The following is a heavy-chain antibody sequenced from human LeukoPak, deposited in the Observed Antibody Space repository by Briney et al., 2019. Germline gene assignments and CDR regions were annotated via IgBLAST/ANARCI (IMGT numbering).Heavy chain of an antibody. J-gene: IGHJ4*02. CDR1: GFTFSSYS. CDR3: ARVFGRTLDY. D-gene: IGHD1-14*01. V-gene: IGHV3-21*01. Sequence: GGSLRLSCAAPGFTFSSYSMNWIRQAPGKGLEWVSSISSSSSYIYYADSVKGRFTISRDNAKNSLYLQMNSLRAEDTAVYYCARVFGRTLDYWGQGTLVTVSS. CDR2: ISSSSSYI.